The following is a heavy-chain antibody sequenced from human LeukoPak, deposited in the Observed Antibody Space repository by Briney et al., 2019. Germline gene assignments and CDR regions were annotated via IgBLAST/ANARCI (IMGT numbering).Heavy chain of an antibody. D-gene: IGHD6-19*01. Sequence: GGSLRLSCAASGFTFSSDSMNWVRQAPGKGLEWVSSISSSSSYIYYADSVKGRFTISRDNAKNSLYLQMNGLRAEDTAVYYCARDGFGYSSGWYSTDYWGQGTLVTVSS. V-gene: IGHV3-21*01. CDR2: ISSSSSYI. J-gene: IGHJ4*02. CDR3: ARDGFGYSSGWYSTDY. CDR1: GFTFSSDS.